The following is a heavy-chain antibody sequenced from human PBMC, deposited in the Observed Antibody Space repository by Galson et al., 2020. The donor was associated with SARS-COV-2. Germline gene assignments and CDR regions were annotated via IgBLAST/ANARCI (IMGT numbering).Heavy chain of an antibody. V-gene: IGHV4-4*07. CDR1: GDSFRHYF. Sequence: SETLSLTCTVSGDSFRHYFWNWIRQPAGKGLQWIGYIYTDGTTTYSPSLKSRITMSVDTSKNQFSLKLSSATAADTAVYYCARGLKIDNDYYYYAMDVWGQGTTVTVSS. J-gene: IGHJ6*02. CDR3: ARGLKIDNDYYYYAMDV. CDR2: IYTDGTT. D-gene: IGHD1-1*01.